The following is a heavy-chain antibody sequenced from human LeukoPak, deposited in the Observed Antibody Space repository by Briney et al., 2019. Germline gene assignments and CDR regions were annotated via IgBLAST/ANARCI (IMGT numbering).Heavy chain of an antibody. CDR1: GGSFSGYY. V-gene: IGHV4-34*01. CDR3: ARGQGLAGFLYYFDY. CDR2: INHSGST. J-gene: IGHJ4*02. Sequence: SETLSLTCAVYGGSFSGYYWSWIRQPPGKGLEWIGEINHSGSTNYNPSLKSRVTISVDTSKNQFSLELSSVTAADTAVYYCARGQGLAGFLYYFDYWGQGTLVTVSS.